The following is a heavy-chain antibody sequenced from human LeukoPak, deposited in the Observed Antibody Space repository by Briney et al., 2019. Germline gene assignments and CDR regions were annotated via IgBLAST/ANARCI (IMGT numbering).Heavy chain of an antibody. CDR3: ARARYSDY. D-gene: IGHD3-9*01. V-gene: IGHV3-7*01. CDR1: GFTFSSYG. J-gene: IGHJ4*02. Sequence: GGSLRLSCAASGFTFSSYGMHWVRQAPGKGLEWVANIKQDGSEKYYVDSVKGRFTISRDNAKKSLYLQMNSLRAEDTAVYYCARARYSDYWGQGTLVTVSS. CDR2: IKQDGSEK.